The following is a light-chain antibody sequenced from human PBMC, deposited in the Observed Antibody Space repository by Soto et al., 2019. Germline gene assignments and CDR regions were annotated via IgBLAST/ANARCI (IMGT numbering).Light chain of an antibody. CDR2: DDS. CDR1: NIGSKS. CDR3: CSYAGSYTVV. Sequence: SYELTQPPSVSVAPGQTARITCGGNNIGSKSVHWYQQKPGQAPVLVVYDDSDRPSGIPERFSGSNSGNTATLTISGLQAEDEADYYCCSYAGSYTVVFGGGTQLTVL. J-gene: IGLJ2*01. V-gene: IGLV3-21*02.